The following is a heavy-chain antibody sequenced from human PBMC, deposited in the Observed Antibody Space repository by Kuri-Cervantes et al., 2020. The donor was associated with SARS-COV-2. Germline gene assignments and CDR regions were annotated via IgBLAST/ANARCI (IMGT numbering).Heavy chain of an antibody. Sequence: GSLRLSCTVSGGSISSSSYYWGWIRQPPGKGLEWIGSIYYSGSTYYDPSLKSRVTISVDTSKNQFSLKLSSVTAADTAVYYCARQMMSSITIFGVVITRNWFDPWGQGTLVTVSS. CDR1: GGSISSSSYY. CDR2: IYYSGST. J-gene: IGHJ5*02. CDR3: ARQMMSSITIFGVVITRNWFDP. D-gene: IGHD3-3*01. V-gene: IGHV4-39*01.